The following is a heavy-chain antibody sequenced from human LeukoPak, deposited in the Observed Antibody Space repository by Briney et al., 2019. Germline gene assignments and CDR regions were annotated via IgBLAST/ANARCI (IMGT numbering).Heavy chain of an antibody. CDR1: GFTFSSYA. V-gene: IGHV3-23*01. J-gene: IGHJ4*02. CDR2: ISGSGGST. CDR3: AKSITAVAGLRPGILNFDS. Sequence: GGSLRLSCAASGFTFSSYAMSWVRQAPGKGLEWVSAISGSGGSTYYADSVKGRFTISRDNSKNTLYLQMNSLRAEDTALYYCAKSITAVAGLRPGILNFDSWGQGTLVTVSS. D-gene: IGHD6-19*01.